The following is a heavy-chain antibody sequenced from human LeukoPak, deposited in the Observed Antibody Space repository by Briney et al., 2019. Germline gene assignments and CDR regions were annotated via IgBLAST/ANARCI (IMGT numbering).Heavy chain of an antibody. Sequence: SETLSLTCTVCGGSISSSSYYWGWIRQPPGKGLEWIGSIYYSGSTYYNPSLKSRVTISVDTSKNQFSLKLSSVTAADTAVYYCARSYYDSSGYPDAFDIWGQGTMVTVSS. V-gene: IGHV4-39*01. J-gene: IGHJ3*02. D-gene: IGHD3-22*01. CDR1: GGSISSSSYY. CDR2: IYYSGST. CDR3: ARSYYDSSGYPDAFDI.